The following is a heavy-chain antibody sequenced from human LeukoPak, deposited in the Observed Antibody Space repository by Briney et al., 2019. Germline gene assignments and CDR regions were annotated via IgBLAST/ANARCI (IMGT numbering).Heavy chain of an antibody. J-gene: IGHJ4*02. CDR2: ISYDGSNK. CDR3: ARAYSSSSPLDY. V-gene: IGHV3-30-3*01. CDR1: GFTFSSYA. D-gene: IGHD6-13*01. Sequence: QPGGSLRLSCAASGFTFSSYAMHWVRQAPGKGLERVAVISYDGSNKYYADSVKGRSTISRDNSKNTLYLQMNSLRAEDTAVYYCARAYSSSSPLDYWGQGTLVTVSS.